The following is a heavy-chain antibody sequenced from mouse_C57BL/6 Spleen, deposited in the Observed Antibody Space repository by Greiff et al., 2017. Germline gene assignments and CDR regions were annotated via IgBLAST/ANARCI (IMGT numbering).Heavy chain of an antibody. CDR1: GYTFTDYY. V-gene: IGHV1-75*01. CDR3: ARCPITTVVAPYYFDY. D-gene: IGHD1-1*01. J-gene: IGHJ2*01. Sequence: QVQLQQSGPELVKPGASVKISCKASGYTFTDYYINWVKQRPGQGLEWIGWIFPGSGSTYYNEKFKGKATLTVDKSSSTAYMLLSSLTSEDSAVYFCARCPITTVVAPYYFDYWGQGTTLTVSS. CDR2: IFPGSGST.